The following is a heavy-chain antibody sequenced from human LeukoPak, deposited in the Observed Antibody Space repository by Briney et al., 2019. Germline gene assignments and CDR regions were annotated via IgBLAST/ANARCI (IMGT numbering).Heavy chain of an antibody. CDR1: GGSFSGYY. V-gene: IGHV4-34*01. Sequence: SETLSLTCAVYGGSFSGYYWSWIRQPPGKGLEWIGEINHSGSTNYNPSLKSRVTISVDTSKNQFSLKLSSVTAADTAVYYCARGRRLGRWLQLVFDYWGQGTLVTVSS. CDR2: INHSGST. D-gene: IGHD5-24*01. J-gene: IGHJ4*02. CDR3: ARGRRLGRWLQLVFDY.